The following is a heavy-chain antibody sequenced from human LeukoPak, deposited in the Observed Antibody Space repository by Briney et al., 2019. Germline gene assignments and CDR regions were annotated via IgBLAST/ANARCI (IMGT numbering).Heavy chain of an antibody. CDR1: GFIFDDYA. D-gene: IGHD1-26*01. J-gene: IGHJ6*02. CDR2: ISWNSGRI. V-gene: IGHV3-9*01. CDR3: ARNFRGSSNYYGMDI. Sequence: GGSLRLSCAASGFIFDDYAMHWVRQAPGKGLEWVSGISWNSGRIDYGDSVKGRFTTSRDNAKNSLYLQMNSLRAEDTALYFCARNFRGSSNYYGMDIWGQGTTVTVSS.